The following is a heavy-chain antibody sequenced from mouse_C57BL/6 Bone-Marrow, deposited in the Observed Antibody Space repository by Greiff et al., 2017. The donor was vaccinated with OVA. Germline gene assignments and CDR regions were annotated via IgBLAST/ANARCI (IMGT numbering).Heavy chain of an antibody. V-gene: IGHV1-63*01. Sequence: QVQLKQSGAELVRPGTSVKMSCKASGYTFTNYWIGWAKQRPGHGLEWIGDIYPGGGYTNYNEKFKGKATLTADKSSSTAYMQFSSLTSEDSAIYYGARGDYGNYVYWGQGTLVTVSA. CDR1: GYTFTNYW. CDR2: IYPGGGYT. CDR3: ARGDYGNYVY. D-gene: IGHD2-1*01. J-gene: IGHJ3*01.